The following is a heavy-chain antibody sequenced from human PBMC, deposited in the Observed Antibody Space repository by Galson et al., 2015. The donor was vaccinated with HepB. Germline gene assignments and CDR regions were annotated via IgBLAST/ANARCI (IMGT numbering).Heavy chain of an antibody. D-gene: IGHD3-10*01. CDR2: ISAYNGNT. CDR1: GYTFTSYG. Sequence: QSGAEVTKPGASVKVSCKASGYTFTSYGISWVRQAPGQGLEWMGWISAYNGNTNYAQKLQGRVTMTTDTSTSTAYMELRSLRSDDTAVYYCARAAGSRITMVRGVLDYWFDPWGQGTLVTVSS. J-gene: IGHJ5*02. CDR3: ARAAGSRITMVRGVLDYWFDP. V-gene: IGHV1-18*01.